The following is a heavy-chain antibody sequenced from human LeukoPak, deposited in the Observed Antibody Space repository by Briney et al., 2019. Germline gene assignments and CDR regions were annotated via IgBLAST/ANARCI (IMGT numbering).Heavy chain of an antibody. CDR3: ARDNYYGSGSYPYYFDY. V-gene: IGHV4-34*01. D-gene: IGHD3-10*01. Sequence: SETLSLTCAVYGGSFSGYYWSWIREPPGKGLEWIGEINHSGSTNYTPSLKSRVTISVDTSKTQFSLKLSSVTAAGTAVYYCARDNYYGSGSYPYYFDYWGQGTLVTVSS. CDR1: GGSFSGYY. J-gene: IGHJ4*02. CDR2: INHSGST.